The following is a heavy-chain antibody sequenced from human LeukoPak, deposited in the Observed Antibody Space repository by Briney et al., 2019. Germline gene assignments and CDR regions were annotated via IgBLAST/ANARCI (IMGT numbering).Heavy chain of an antibody. D-gene: IGHD3-22*01. CDR3: ARAGTYYYDSSGSTNFQH. CDR1: GGTFSSYA. J-gene: IGHJ1*01. CDR2: IIPILGIA. V-gene: IGHV1-69*04. Sequence: ASVKVSCKASGGTFSSYAISWVRQAPGQVLEWMGRIIPILGIANYAQKFQGRVTITADKSTSTAYMELSSLRSEDTAVYYCARAGTYYYDSSGSTNFQHWGQGTLVTVSS.